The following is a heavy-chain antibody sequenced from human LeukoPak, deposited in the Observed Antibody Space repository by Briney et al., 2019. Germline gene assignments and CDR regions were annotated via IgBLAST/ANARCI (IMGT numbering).Heavy chain of an antibody. CDR1: GGSFSSSY. Sequence: SETLSLTCTVSGGSFSSSYWSWIRQPPGKGLEWIGYIYYSGSTNHNPSLKSRVTTSLDTSKNQFSLKLSSVTAADTAVYYCARGASGSYYGVWFDPWGQGTLVTVSS. CDR2: IYYSGST. V-gene: IGHV4-59*01. J-gene: IGHJ5*02. CDR3: ARGASGSYYGVWFDP. D-gene: IGHD1-26*01.